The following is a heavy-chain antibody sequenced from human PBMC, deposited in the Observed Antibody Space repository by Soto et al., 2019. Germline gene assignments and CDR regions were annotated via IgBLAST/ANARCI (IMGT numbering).Heavy chain of an antibody. CDR3: ARSFGAGATYYYGMDV. J-gene: IGHJ6*02. CDR1: GFTFSSYA. Sequence: EVQLVESGEGLVQPGGSVRLSCAASGFTFSSYAMHWVRQAPGKGLEYVSAISSNGGSTYYADSVKGRFTISRDNSKNTLYLPMGSLRAEDMAVYYCARSFGAGATYYYGMDVWGQGTTVTVSS. V-gene: IGHV3-64*02. D-gene: IGHD1-26*01. CDR2: ISSNGGST.